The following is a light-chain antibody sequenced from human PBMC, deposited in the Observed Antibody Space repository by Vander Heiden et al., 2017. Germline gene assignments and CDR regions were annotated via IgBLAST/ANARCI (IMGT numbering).Light chain of an antibody. CDR1: ALPKQS. J-gene: IGLJ3*02. Sequence: SYELTQPPSVSVSPGQTARITCSGDALPKQSAYWDQQKPGQAPVLVIYKDSERPSGIPERFSGSSSGTTVTVTISGVQAEDEADYYCQSADSSGTWVFGGGTKLTVL. V-gene: IGLV3-25*03. CDR2: KDS. CDR3: QSADSSGTWV.